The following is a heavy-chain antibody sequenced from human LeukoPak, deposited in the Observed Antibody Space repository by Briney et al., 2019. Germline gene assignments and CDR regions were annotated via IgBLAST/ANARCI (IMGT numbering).Heavy chain of an antibody. J-gene: IGHJ4*02. CDR1: GDSVSSNSAA. CDR2: TYYRSMRYN. V-gene: IGHV6-1*01. Sequence: SQTLSLTCAISGDSVSSNSAAWQRIRQSPSRVLEWQGRTYYRSMRYNHYEVSVNNLITNNPDTSKNQFFLQLNSGAPEDTAVYYWARTRSMQLLLHGFDYWGQGTLVTVSS. CDR3: ARTRSMQLLLHGFDY. D-gene: IGHD6-19*01.